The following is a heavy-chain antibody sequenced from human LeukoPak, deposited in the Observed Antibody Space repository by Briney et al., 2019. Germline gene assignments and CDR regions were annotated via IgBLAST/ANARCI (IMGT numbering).Heavy chain of an antibody. Sequence: SETLSLTCTVSGGSISSYYWSWIRQPPGKGLEWIGYIYYSGSTNYTPSPKSRVTISVDTSKNQFSLKLSSVTAADPAVYYCARGGVGATSWDHWGQGTLGTVSP. J-gene: IGHJ4*02. CDR3: ARGGVGATSWDH. D-gene: IGHD1-26*01. CDR2: IYYSGST. CDR1: GGSISSYY. V-gene: IGHV4-59*01.